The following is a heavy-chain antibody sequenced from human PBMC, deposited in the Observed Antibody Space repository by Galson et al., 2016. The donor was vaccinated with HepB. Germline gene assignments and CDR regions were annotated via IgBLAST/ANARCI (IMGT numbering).Heavy chain of an antibody. CDR3: ARADCSGTYCHVKDH. CDR2: ISNDAKNK. CDR1: GFTFSSHA. V-gene: IGHV3-30*04. D-gene: IGHD2-2*01. J-gene: IGHJ4*02. Sequence: SLRLSCAASGFTFSSHAMHWVRQAPGKGLEWVAVISNDAKNKDVADFVKGRFIISRDNSKHTLHLQMNTLTAEDTAVYYCARADCSGTYCHVKDHWVRGTLVTVSS.